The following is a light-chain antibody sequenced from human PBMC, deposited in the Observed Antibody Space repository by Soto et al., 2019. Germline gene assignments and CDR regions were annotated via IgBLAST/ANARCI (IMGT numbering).Light chain of an antibody. J-gene: IGLJ1*01. CDR2: DVS. V-gene: IGLV2-14*01. CDR1: SSDVGGYNY. CDR3: SSYTSSSTLEV. Sequence: QSVLTQPASVSGSPGQSITISCTGTSSDVGGYNYVSWYQQHPGKAPKLMIYDVSNRPSGVSNGFSGSKSGNTASLTISGLQAEDEADYYCSSYTSSSTLEVFGTGTKLTVL.